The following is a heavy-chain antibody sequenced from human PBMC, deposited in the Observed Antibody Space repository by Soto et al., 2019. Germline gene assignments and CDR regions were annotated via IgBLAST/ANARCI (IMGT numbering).Heavy chain of an antibody. V-gene: IGHV3-23*01. CDR2: ITVGGAQK. J-gene: IGHJ4*02. D-gene: IGHD5-12*01. CDR3: ARMPGGGWQRFFDY. Sequence: EVKLLESGGALVQPGGSLRLSCEASGFTFIDHDMSWVRQAPGKGLEWVSSITVGGAQKDYGQSVKGRFTISRDNSNDTLFLQMDSPQVEDTAIYYCARMPGGGWQRFFDYWGQGTVVTVSS. CDR1: GFTFIDHD.